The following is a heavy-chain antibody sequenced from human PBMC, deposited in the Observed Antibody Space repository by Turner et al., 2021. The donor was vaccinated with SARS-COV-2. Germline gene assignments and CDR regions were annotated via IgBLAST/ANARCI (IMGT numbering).Heavy chain of an antibody. Sequence: EVQLLESGGGLVQPGGSLRLSCSASGFSFSSYAMSWVRQAPGKGLEWVSAISGSGGSTYYADSVKGRFTISRDNSKNTLYLQMNSLRAEDTAVYYCAKDRIFRGWSYYFDYWGQGTLVTVSS. J-gene: IGHJ4*02. D-gene: IGHD3-3*01. CDR2: ISGSGGST. V-gene: IGHV3-23*01. CDR3: AKDRIFRGWSYYFDY. CDR1: GFSFSSYA.